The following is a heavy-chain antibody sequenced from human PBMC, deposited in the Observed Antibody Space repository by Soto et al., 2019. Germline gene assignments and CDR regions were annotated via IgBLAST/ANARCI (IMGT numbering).Heavy chain of an antibody. V-gene: IGHV3-30*18. CDR1: GFIFSIYD. CDR2: ISFDGSNK. D-gene: IGHD2-2*01. Sequence: GGSLRLSCAASGFIFSIYDMHWVRQAPGKGLEWVAVISFDGSNKYYADSVRGRFTISRETSTSTLYLQMTCLRAEDTAVYYRAKDPRGQYPPLPAYIDSWGQGTLVTVSS. J-gene: IGHJ5*01. CDR3: AKDPRGQYPPLPAYIDS.